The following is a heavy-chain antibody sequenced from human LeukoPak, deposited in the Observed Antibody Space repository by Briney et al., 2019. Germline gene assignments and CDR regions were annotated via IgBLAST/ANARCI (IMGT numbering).Heavy chain of an antibody. CDR3: ARGVIAVAPYFDY. J-gene: IGHJ4*02. CDR2: IYSGGST. CDR1: GFTVSSNY. V-gene: IGHV3-53*01. D-gene: IGHD6-19*01. Sequence: GGSLRLSRAASGFTVSSNYMSWVRQAPGKGLEWVSVIYSGGSTYYADSVKGRFTTSRDNSKNTLYLQMNSLRAEDTAVYYCARGVIAVAPYFDYWGQGTLVTVSS.